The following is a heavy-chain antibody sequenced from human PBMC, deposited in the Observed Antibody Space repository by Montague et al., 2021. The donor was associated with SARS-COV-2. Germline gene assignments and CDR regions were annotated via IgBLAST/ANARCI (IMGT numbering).Heavy chain of an antibody. V-gene: IGHV4-59*08. Sequence: SETLSLTCTVSAGAIDNHYWSWIRQPPGPELGWIGYIYINGAATYNPSLKSRVPISVDTSRTQFSLSLTSVTAAVTAVYYCAGRPSSGWSFDSWGQGTQVSVSS. CDR1: AGAIDNHY. D-gene: IGHD6-19*01. J-gene: IGHJ4*02. CDR3: AGRPSSGWSFDS. CDR2: IYINGAA.